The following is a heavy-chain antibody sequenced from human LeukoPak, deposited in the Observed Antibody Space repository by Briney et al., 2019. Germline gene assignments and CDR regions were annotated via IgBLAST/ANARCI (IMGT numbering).Heavy chain of an antibody. CDR2: IYSGGST. V-gene: IGHV3-53*04. CDR3: ASFPPGKDY. CDR1: VFTVSSNY. J-gene: IGHJ4*02. Sequence: PGGSLILSCAVSVFTVSSNYMSWVRQAPGKVLVWVSVIYSGGSTYYADAVKGRFTISRHNSKNTLYLQMNSLRAEDTAVYYCASFPPGKDYWGQGTLVTVSS. D-gene: IGHD4-23*01.